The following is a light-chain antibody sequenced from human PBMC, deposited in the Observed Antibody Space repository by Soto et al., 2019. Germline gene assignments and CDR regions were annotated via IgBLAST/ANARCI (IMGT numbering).Light chain of an antibody. J-gene: IGKJ1*01. Sequence: EMVMTQSPATLSVSPGDRATLSCRASQSVSTNLAWYQQKPGQAPRLLIYGASTRATGIPGRFSGSGSGTEFTLSISSLQSEDFGVYYCQQYNHWWTFGQGTRVEVK. CDR3: QQYNHWWT. CDR2: GAS. V-gene: IGKV3-15*01. CDR1: QSVSTN.